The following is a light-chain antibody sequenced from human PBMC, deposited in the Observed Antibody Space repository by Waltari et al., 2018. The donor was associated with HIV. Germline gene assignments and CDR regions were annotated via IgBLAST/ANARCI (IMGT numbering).Light chain of an antibody. CDR2: EVS. CDR1: SRAVGAYNS. V-gene: IGLV2-14*01. CDR3: SSYTSSTTLVI. Sequence: QSALTQPASVSGSPGQSITISCTGTSRAVGAYNSVSWYQQHPGKAPKLLIYEVSNRPSGISDRFSGSKSGNMASLTISGLQAEDEADYYCSSYTSSTTLVIFGGGTKLTV. J-gene: IGLJ2*01.